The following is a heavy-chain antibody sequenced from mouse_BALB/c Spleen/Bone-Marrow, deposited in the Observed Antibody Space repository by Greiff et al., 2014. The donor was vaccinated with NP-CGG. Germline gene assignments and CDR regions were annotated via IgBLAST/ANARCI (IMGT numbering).Heavy chain of an antibody. CDR2: IDPANGNT. CDR3: SSYAMGY. V-gene: IGHV14-3*02. J-gene: IGHJ4*01. Sequence: VQLKESGAELVKPGASVKLSCTASGFNIKDTYIHWVKQRPEQGLEWIGRIDPANGNTKYDPKFQGKATITADTSSNTAYLQLSSLTSEDTAVYYGSSYAMGYWGQGTSVTVSS. CDR1: GFNIKDTY.